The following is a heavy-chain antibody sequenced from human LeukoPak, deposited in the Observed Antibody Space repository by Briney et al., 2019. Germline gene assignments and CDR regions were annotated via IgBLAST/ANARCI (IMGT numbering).Heavy chain of an antibody. CDR3: AGGGGGYFGSGSYS. Sequence: ASVKVSCKASGYSFTDYYMHWVRQAPGQGLEWMGWINPNSGGTGYAQKFQGRVTMTRDTSIDTAYMELSRLRSDDTAVYYWAGGGGGYFGSGSYSWGQGTLVTVSS. CDR1: GYSFTDYY. CDR2: INPNSGGT. J-gene: IGHJ4*02. D-gene: IGHD3-10*01. V-gene: IGHV1-2*02.